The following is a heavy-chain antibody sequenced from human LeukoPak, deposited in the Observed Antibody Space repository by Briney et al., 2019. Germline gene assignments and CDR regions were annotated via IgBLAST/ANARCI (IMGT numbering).Heavy chain of an antibody. V-gene: IGHV4-4*07. J-gene: IGHJ5*02. CDR1: GDSISSYY. D-gene: IGHD6-13*01. CDR3: ARVTAAGTSVVFDP. Sequence: SETLSLTCTVSGDSISSYYWSWIRQPAGKGLEWIGRIYYSGSINYNLSIKSRVNMSVDTSMNKLSLKVNSVTAADTAVYYCARVTAAGTSVVFDPWGQGTLVTVSS. CDR2: IYYSGSI.